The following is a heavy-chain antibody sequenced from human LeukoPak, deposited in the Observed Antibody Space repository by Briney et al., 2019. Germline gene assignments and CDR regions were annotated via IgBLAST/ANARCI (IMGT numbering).Heavy chain of an antibody. CDR3: ARGLTFYGILTGLDS. Sequence: SETLSLTCAVYGGSFNDYYWTWIRQPPGKGLEWIGEINHSGSTNCNPSLKSRVTISLDTSENQFSLKLTSVTAADTAVYYCARGLTFYGILTGLDSWGLGTLVTVSS. J-gene: IGHJ1*01. CDR2: INHSGST. D-gene: IGHD3-9*01. CDR1: GGSFNDYY. V-gene: IGHV4-34*01.